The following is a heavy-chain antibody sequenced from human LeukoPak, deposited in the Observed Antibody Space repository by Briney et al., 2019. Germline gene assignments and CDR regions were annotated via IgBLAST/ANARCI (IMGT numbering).Heavy chain of an antibody. CDR2: IYYSGST. J-gene: IGHJ5*02. CDR1: GGSISSGGYY. Sequence: KPSQTLSLTCTVSGGSISSGGYYWSWIRQHPGKGLAWIGYIYYSGSTYYNPSLKSRVTISVDTSKNQFSLKLSSVTAADTAVYYCARVRYYDILTGYPMGYWFDPWGQGTLVTVSS. V-gene: IGHV4-31*03. CDR3: ARVRYYDILTGYPMGYWFDP. D-gene: IGHD3-9*01.